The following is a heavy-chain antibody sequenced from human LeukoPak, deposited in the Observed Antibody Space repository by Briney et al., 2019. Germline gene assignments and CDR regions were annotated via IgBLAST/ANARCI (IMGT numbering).Heavy chain of an antibody. Sequence: SETLSLTCTVSGGSISSYYWSWIRQPPGKGLEWIGYIYYSGSTNYNPSLKSRVTISVDTSKNQFSLKLSSVTASDTAVYYCAGERGPYYHYFDYWGQGTLVTVSS. V-gene: IGHV4-59*12. CDR2: IYYSGST. CDR3: AGERGPYYHYFDY. CDR1: GGSISSYY. D-gene: IGHD1-26*01. J-gene: IGHJ4*02.